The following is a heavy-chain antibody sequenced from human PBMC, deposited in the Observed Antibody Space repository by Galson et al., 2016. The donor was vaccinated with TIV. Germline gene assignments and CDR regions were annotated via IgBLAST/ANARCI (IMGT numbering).Heavy chain of an antibody. D-gene: IGHD3-16*01. J-gene: IGHJ6*02. V-gene: IGHV5-51*01. CDR1: GYRFTSYW. CDR2: IYPGDSDT. Sequence: QSGAEVKKPGESLRISCKGSGYRFTSYWINWVRQMPGKGLVWMGIIYPGDSDTRYNPPFQGQVTITADKSITTAYLQWSSLKASDTAMYYCATSRGHYYGLDVWGQGTPVTVSS. CDR3: ATSRGHYYGLDV.